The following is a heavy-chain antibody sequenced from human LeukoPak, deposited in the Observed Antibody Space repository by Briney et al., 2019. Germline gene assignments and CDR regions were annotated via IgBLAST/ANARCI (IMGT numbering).Heavy chain of an antibody. Sequence: PGGSLRLSCTASGFTFGDYAMSWFRQAPGKGREWVGFIRSKAYGGTTEYAASAKGRFTISRDDSKRIAYLQMNSLKTEDTAVYYCTIGSMVRGVIITNNWFDPWGQGTLVTVSS. D-gene: IGHD3-10*01. CDR1: GFTFGDYA. CDR3: TIGSMVRGVIITNNWFDP. V-gene: IGHV3-49*03. J-gene: IGHJ5*02. CDR2: IRSKAYGGTT.